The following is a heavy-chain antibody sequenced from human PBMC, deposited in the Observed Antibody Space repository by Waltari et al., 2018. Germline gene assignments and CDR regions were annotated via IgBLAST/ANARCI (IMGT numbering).Heavy chain of an antibody. Sequence: QVQLQESGPGLVKPSETLSLTCAVSGYSISSGYYWGWIRQPPGKGLEWIGSIYHSGSTYYNPSLKSRVTISVDTSKNQFSRKLSSVTAADTAVYYCARDSSSSGRYYFDYWGQGTLVTVSS. V-gene: IGHV4-38-2*02. CDR2: IYHSGST. CDR3: ARDSSSSGRYYFDY. CDR1: GYSISSGYY. J-gene: IGHJ4*02. D-gene: IGHD6-6*01.